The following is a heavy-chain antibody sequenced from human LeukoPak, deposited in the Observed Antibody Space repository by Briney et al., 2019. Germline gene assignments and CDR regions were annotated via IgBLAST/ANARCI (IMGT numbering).Heavy chain of an antibody. CDR3: AKVPYDYVWGSYQDY. CDR1: GFTFSSYA. Sequence: GGSLRLSCAASGFTFSSYAMSWVRQAPGKGLEWVSAISGSGGSTYYADSVKGRFTISRDNSKNTLYLQMNSLRAEDTAVYYCAKVPYDYVWGSYQDYWGQGTLVTVSS. CDR2: ISGSGGST. D-gene: IGHD3-16*02. V-gene: IGHV3-23*01. J-gene: IGHJ4*02.